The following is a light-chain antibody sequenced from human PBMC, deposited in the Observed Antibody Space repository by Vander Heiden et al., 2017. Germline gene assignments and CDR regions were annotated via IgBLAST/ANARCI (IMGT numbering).Light chain of an antibody. V-gene: IGKV1-5*03. CDR1: QSISSW. J-gene: IGKJ2*01. CDR3: QQYNSYSPYT. CDR2: KAS. Sequence: DIQMTQSPSSLPASVGDSVTITCRASQSISSWLAWYQQKPGKAPKLLIYKASSLESGVPSRFSGSGSGTEFTLTISSLQPDEFATYYCQQYNSYSPYTFGQGTKLEIK.